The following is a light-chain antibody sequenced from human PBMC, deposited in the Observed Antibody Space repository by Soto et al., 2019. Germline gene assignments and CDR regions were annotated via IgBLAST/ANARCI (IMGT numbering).Light chain of an antibody. Sequence: DIQMTQSPYSLSASVGDSVTITCRASQNIRTYLNWYQQKPGRAPKLLIHSASALPSGVPSRFSGSGSGTEFTLTMSGLQPEDFALYYCQQYGDSPFTFGPGTRVD. CDR1: QNIRTY. CDR2: SAS. CDR3: QQYGDSPFT. J-gene: IGKJ3*01. V-gene: IGKV1-39*01.